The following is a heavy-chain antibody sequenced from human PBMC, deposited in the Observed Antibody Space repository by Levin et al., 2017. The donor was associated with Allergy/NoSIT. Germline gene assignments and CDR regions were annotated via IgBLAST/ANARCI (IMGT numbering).Heavy chain of an antibody. D-gene: IGHD1-26*01. CDR3: ARGVGVFGADGFDI. CDR1: GYIFNNFY. J-gene: IGHJ3*02. V-gene: IGHV1-46*02. Sequence: ASVKVSCKASGYIFNNFYIHWVRQAPGQGLEWMGVIHPSGGSTSYAQMFQGRVTMTRDTSTSALYLELSSLTSDDTVVDYCARGVGVFGADGFDIWGQGTMVTVSS. CDR2: IHPSGGST.